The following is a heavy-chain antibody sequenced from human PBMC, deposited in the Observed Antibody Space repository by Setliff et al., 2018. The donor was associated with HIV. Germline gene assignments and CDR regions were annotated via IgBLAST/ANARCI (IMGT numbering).Heavy chain of an antibody. D-gene: IGHD4-17*01. CDR1: GFTFSIYA. CDR3: AKGFDYGEYYSFDS. V-gene: IGHV3-30*04. CDR2: ISYDGSYE. Sequence: GSLRLSCAASGFTFSIYAMHWVRQAPGKGLEWVAFISYDGSYEYYADSVKGRFTISRDNSKNTLYLQMNSLRAEDTAVYYCAKGFDYGEYYSFDSWGQGTLVTVSS. J-gene: IGHJ4*02.